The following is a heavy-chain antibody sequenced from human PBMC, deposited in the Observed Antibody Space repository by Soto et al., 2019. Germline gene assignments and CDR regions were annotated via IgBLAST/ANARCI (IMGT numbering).Heavy chain of an antibody. CDR3: ARDRGLYGSGSYYNPNWFDP. Sequence: SETLSLTCAVPGYSISSGYYWGWIRQPPGKGLEWIGSIYHSGSTYYNPSLKSRVTISVDTSKNQFSLKLSSVTAADTAVYYCARDRGLYGSGSYYNPNWFDPWGQGTLVTVSS. CDR2: IYHSGST. D-gene: IGHD3-10*01. CDR1: GYSISSGYY. V-gene: IGHV4-38-2*02. J-gene: IGHJ5*02.